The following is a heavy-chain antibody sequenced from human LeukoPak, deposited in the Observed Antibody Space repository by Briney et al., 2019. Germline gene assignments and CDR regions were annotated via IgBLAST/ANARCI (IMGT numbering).Heavy chain of an antibody. V-gene: IGHV4-39*07. CDR1: GGSISSSSYY. CDR3: ARVRSGYAHYMDV. Sequence: SETLSLTCTVSGGSISSSSYYWGWIRQPPGKGLEWIGEINHSGSTNYNPSLKSRVTISVDTSKNQFSLKLSSVTAADTAVYYCARVRSGYAHYMDVWGKGTTVTVSS. D-gene: IGHD5-12*01. CDR2: INHSGST. J-gene: IGHJ6*03.